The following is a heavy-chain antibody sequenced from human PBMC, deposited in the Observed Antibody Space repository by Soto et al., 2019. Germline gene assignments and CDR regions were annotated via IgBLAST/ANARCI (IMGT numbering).Heavy chain of an antibody. CDR1: GFTFSSYG. CDR2: IWYDGSNK. Sequence: GGSLRLSCAASGFTFSSYGMHWVRQAPGKGLEWVAVIWYDGSNKYFADSVKGRFTISRDNSKNTLYLQMNSLRAEDTAVYYCARDSYCSGGSCYSVSSAFDIWGQGTMVTVSS. D-gene: IGHD2-15*01. V-gene: IGHV3-33*01. CDR3: ARDSYCSGGSCYSVSSAFDI. J-gene: IGHJ3*02.